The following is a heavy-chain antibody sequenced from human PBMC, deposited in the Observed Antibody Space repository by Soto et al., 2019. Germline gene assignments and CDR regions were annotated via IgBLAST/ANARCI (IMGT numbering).Heavy chain of an antibody. CDR3: ARVPNSSIAAAGLYYFDY. D-gene: IGHD6-13*01. V-gene: IGHV4-31*03. Sequence: SETLSLTCTVSGGSIRSGGYYWSWIRQHPGKGLEWIGYIYYSGSTYYNPSLKSRVTISVDTSKNQFSLKLSSVTAADTAVYYCARVPNSSIAAAGLYYFDYWGQGTLVTVSS. CDR1: GGSIRSGGYY. CDR2: IYYSGST. J-gene: IGHJ4*02.